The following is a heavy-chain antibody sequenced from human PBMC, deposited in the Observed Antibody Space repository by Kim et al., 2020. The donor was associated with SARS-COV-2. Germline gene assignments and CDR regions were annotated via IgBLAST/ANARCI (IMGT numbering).Heavy chain of an antibody. CDR2: ISYDGSNK. CDR1: GFTFSSYG. V-gene: IGHV3-30*18. Sequence: GGSLRLSCAASGFTFSSYGMHWVRQAPGKGLEWVAVISYDGSNKYYADSVKGRFTISRDNSKNTLYLQMNSLRAEDTAVYYCAKEFRSSYYSLDYWGQRT. J-gene: IGHJ4*02. D-gene: IGHD1-26*01. CDR3: AKEFRSSYYSLDY.